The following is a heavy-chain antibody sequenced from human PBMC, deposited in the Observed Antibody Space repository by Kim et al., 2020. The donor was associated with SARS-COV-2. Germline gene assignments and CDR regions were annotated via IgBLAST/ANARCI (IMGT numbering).Heavy chain of an antibody. CDR3: AKDNRWGQWLDFFDY. J-gene: IGHJ4*02. D-gene: IGHD6-19*01. V-gene: IGHV3-30*18. CDR2: ISYDGSNK. CDR1: GFTFSSYG. Sequence: GGSLRLSCAASGFTFSSYGMHWVRQAPGKGLEWVAVISYDGSNKYYADSVKGRFTISRDNSKNTLYLQMNSLRAEDTAVYYCAKDNRWGQWLDFFDYWGQGTLVTVSS.